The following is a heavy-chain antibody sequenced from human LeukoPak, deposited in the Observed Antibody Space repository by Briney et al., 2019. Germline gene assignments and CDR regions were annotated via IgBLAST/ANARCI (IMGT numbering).Heavy chain of an antibody. CDR2: IYHSGST. D-gene: IGHD1-26*01. CDR3: ARAEVGATVYFDY. V-gene: IGHV4-38-2*01. CDR1: GYSISSGYY. J-gene: IGHJ4*02. Sequence: SETLSLTCAVSGYSISSGYYWGWIRQPPGKGLEWIGSIYHSGSTYYNPSLKSRVTISVDTSKNQFSLKLSSVTAADTAVYYCARAEVGATVYFDYWGQGTLVTVSS.